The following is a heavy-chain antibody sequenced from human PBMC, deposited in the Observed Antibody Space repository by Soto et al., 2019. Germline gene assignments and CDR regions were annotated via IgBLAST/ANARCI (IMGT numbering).Heavy chain of an antibody. D-gene: IGHD6-19*01. CDR2: IIPIFGTA. Sequence: QVQLVQSGAEVKKPGSSVKVSCKASGGTFSSYAISWVRQAPGQGLEWMGGIIPIFGTANYAQKFQGRVTITADESTSTAYMELSSLRSEDTAVYYCARDYLPSSGWYWAKGFDPWGQGTLVTVSS. V-gene: IGHV1-69*01. J-gene: IGHJ5*02. CDR1: GGTFSSYA. CDR3: ARDYLPSSGWYWAKGFDP.